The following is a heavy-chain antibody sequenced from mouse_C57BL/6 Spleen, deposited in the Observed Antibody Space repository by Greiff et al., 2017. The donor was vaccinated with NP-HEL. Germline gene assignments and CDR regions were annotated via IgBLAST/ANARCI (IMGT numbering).Heavy chain of an antibody. CDR3: ARSGAPRAMDY. J-gene: IGHJ4*01. CDR1: GFTFSDYG. D-gene: IGHD1-3*01. CDR2: ISSGSSTI. Sequence: EVHLVESGGGLVKPGGSLKLSCAASGFTFSDYGMHWVRQAPEKGLEWVAYISSGSSTIYYADTVKGRFTISRDNAKNTLFLQMTSLRSEDTAMYYCARSGAPRAMDYWGQGTSVTVSS. V-gene: IGHV5-17*01.